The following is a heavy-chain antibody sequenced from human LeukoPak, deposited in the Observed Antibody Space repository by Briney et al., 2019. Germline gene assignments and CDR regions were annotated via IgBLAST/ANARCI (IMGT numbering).Heavy chain of an antibody. D-gene: IGHD5-18*01. J-gene: IGHJ3*02. Sequence: ASVKVSCKASGYTFTSYYMHWVRQAPGQGLEWMGIINPSGGSTSYAQKFQGRVTMTRDTSTSTVYMELSSLRSEDTAVYYCASLQGAMATEPHDAFDIWGQGTMVTVSS. CDR2: INPSGGST. CDR3: ASLQGAMATEPHDAFDI. CDR1: GYTFTSYY. V-gene: IGHV1-46*01.